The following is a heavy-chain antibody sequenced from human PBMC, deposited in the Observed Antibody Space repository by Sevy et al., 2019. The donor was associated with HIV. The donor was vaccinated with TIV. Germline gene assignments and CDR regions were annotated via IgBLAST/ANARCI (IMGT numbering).Heavy chain of an antibody. CDR1: GGSISSYY. CDR3: ARNPRYCSGGSCYSEAFDI. Sequence: SETLSLTCTVSGGSISSYYWSWIRQPPGKGLEWIGYIYYSGSTNYNPSLKSRVTISVDTSKNQLSLKLSSVTAADTVVYYCARNPRYCSGGSCYSEAFDIWGQGTMVTVSS. V-gene: IGHV4-59*01. J-gene: IGHJ3*02. CDR2: IYYSGST. D-gene: IGHD2-15*01.